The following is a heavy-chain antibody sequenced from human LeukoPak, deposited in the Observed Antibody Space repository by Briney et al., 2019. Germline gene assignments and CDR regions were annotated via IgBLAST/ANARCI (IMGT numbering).Heavy chain of an antibody. Sequence: GGSLRLSCAASGFTVSSNYMSWVRQAPGRGLEWISVIYSGGSTYYADSVKGRFTISRDNSKNTLYLQMNSLRAEDTAVYYCARGSPILRGRPFDYWGQGTLVTVSS. CDR3: ARGSPILRGRPFDY. J-gene: IGHJ4*02. CDR2: IYSGGST. CDR1: GFTVSSNY. V-gene: IGHV3-53*01. D-gene: IGHD3-10*01.